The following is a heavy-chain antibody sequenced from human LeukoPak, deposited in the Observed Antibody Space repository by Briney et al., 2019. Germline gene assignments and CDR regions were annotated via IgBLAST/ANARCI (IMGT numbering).Heavy chain of an antibody. CDR2: ISAYNGNT. CDR3: ATAVIAARLYYCYYGMDV. V-gene: IGHV1-18*01. CDR1: GYTFTSDG. Sequence: ASVKVSCTPSGYTFTSDGISWVRQAPGQGLEWLGWISAYNGNTNYAQKLQGRVTMTTDTSTSTAYMELRSLRSHDTALYYCATAVIAARLYYCYYGMDVWGQGTTVTVSS. J-gene: IGHJ6*02. D-gene: IGHD6-6*01.